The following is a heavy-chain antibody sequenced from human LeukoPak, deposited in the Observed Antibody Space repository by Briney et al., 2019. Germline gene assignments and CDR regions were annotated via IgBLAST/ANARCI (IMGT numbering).Heavy chain of an antibody. CDR3: ARGTHYYDSSGYYSEYFQH. CDR2: IYSGGST. D-gene: IGHD3-22*01. J-gene: IGHJ1*01. Sequence: GGSLRLSCAASGFTVSSNYMSWVRQAPGKGLEWVSVIYSGGSTYYADSVKGRFTISRDNSKNTLYLQMDSLGAEDTAVYYCARGTHYYDSSGYYSEYFQHWGQGTLVTVSS. V-gene: IGHV3-53*01. CDR1: GFTVSSNY.